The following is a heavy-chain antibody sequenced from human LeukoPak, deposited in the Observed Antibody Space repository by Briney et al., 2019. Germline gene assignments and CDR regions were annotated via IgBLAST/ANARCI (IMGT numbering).Heavy chain of an antibody. CDR1: GGSMSSYY. V-gene: IGHV4-59*08. Sequence: PSYTLSLTCTVGGGSMSSYYGSWIRQPPGKGLEWMGYIYYSGSTNYNPSLNSRVTISVDTSKNQFSLKLSSVTAAETAVYYCARHVARIAAAGTVWWFDPWGQGTLVTVSS. D-gene: IGHD6-13*01. J-gene: IGHJ5*02. CDR3: ARHVARIAAAGTVWWFDP. CDR2: IYYSGST.